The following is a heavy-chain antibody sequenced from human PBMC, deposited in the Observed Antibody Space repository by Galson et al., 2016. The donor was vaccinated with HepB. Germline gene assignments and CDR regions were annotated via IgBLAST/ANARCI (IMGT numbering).Heavy chain of an antibody. V-gene: IGHV1-3*01. CDR1: GYTFSNYA. J-gene: IGHJ5*02. CDR2: IDGGNGNT. CDR3: ARGNRLGNDFRSGSDAWFDP. Sequence: SVKVSCKASGYTFSNYALHWVRQAPGQRLEWMGWIDGGNGNTKYSRDFEGRVTITRDTSASTAYLEVSSLRSEDTAVYYCARGNRLGNDFRSGSDAWFDPWGQGTLVTVSS. D-gene: IGHD3-3*01.